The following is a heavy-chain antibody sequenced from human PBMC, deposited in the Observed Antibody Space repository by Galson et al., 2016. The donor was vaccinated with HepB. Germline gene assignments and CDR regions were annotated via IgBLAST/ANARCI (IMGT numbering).Heavy chain of an antibody. D-gene: IGHD5-18*01. Sequence: SLRLSCAASGFTSSTYGMHWVRQAPGKGLDWVAVISYDGSNKYYADSVKGRFTISRDNSKNTLYLQMNSLRAEDTAVYYCAKDHGCSYGYLAYWGQGTLVTVSS. J-gene: IGHJ4*02. CDR3: AKDHGCSYGYLAY. CDR2: ISYDGSNK. CDR1: GFTSSTYG. V-gene: IGHV3-30*18.